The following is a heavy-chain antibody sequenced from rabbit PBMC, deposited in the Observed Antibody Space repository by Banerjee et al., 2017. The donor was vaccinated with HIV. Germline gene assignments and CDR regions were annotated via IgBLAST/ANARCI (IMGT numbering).Heavy chain of an antibody. CDR3: AGDGGGDYPDYNL. J-gene: IGHJ4*01. CDR1: GIDFSRYF. CDR2: IYAGKGRT. Sequence: QLVQSGGGLVQPGGSLKLSCKASGIDFSRYFMSWVRQAPGKGLEWIGAIYAGKGRTYYATWVNGRFTISSDNAQNTLYLQLNSLTAADMATYFCAGDGGGDYPDYNLWGPGTLVTVS. D-gene: IGHD7-1*01. V-gene: IGHV1S7*01.